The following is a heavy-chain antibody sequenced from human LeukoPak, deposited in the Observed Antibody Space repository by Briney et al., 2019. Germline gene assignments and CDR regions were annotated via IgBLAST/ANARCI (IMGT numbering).Heavy chain of an antibody. D-gene: IGHD6-13*01. CDR2: ISGDGTTT. V-gene: IGHV3-43*02. J-gene: IGHJ4*02. CDR1: GFTFDDYA. CDR3: AKVLRSSWSAFDY. Sequence: PGGSLRLSCATSGFTFDDYAIHWVRQAPGKGLEWVSLISGDGTTTYYADSVKGRFTISRDNSKNSLYLQMISLRTEDSALYYCAKVLRSSWSAFDYWGQGTLVTVSS.